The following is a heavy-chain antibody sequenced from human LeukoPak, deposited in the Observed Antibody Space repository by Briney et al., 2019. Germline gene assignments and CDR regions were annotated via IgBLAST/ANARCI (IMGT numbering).Heavy chain of an antibody. CDR2: INHSGST. V-gene: IGHV4-34*01. Sequence: SETLSLTCSVYGGSFSGYYWSWIRQPPGKGLEWIGEINHSGSTNYNPSLKSRVTISVDTSKNQFSLKLSSVTAADTAVYYCARLAVGAGEYYFDYWGQGTLVTVSS. J-gene: IGHJ4*02. CDR1: GGSFSGYY. D-gene: IGHD1-26*01. CDR3: ARLAVGAGEYYFDY.